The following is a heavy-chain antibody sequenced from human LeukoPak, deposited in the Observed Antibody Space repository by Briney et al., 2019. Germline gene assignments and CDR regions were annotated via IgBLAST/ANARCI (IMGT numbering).Heavy chain of an antibody. Sequence: SETLSLTCTVSGGSISSGDYYWSWIRQPPRKGLEWIGYIYYSGSTYYNPSLKSRVTISVDTSKNQFSLKLSSVTAADTAVYYCARDRGSHSSGRIDYWGQGTLVTVSS. J-gene: IGHJ4*02. V-gene: IGHV4-30-4*08. D-gene: IGHD6-19*01. CDR3: ARDRGSHSSGRIDY. CDR1: GGSISSGDYY. CDR2: IYYSGST.